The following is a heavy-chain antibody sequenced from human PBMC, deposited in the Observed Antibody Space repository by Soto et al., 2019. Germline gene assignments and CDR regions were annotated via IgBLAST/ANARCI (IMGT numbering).Heavy chain of an antibody. CDR3: AREVVLVPAAIREYYGIDV. J-gene: IGHJ6*02. V-gene: IGHV3-13*01. D-gene: IGHD2-2*01. CDR1: GFTFSSYD. Sequence: GGSLRLSCAASGFTFSSYDMHWVRQATGKGLEWVSAIGTAGDTYYPGSVKGRFTISRENAKNSLYLQMNSLRDEDTAVYYCAREVVLVPAAIREYYGIDVRAQRTTVTGSS. CDR2: IGTAGDT.